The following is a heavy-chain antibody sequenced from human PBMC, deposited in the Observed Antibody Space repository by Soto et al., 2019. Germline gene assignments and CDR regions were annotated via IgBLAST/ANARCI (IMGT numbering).Heavy chain of an antibody. J-gene: IGHJ5*02. Sequence: PSETLSLTCAVYGGSFSGYYWSWLRQPPGKGLEWIGEINHSGSPNYNPSLKSRVTISVDTSKNQFSLKMTSVTAVDTAVYYCATANWSHHYFDPWGQGTLVTVSS. D-gene: IGHD1-1*01. CDR2: INHSGSP. CDR1: GGSFSGYY. V-gene: IGHV4-34*01. CDR3: ATANWSHHYFDP.